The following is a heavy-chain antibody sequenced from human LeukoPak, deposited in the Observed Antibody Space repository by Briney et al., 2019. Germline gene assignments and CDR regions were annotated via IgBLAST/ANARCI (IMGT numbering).Heavy chain of an antibody. CDR3: ARSQRSGYYYFDY. Sequence: SETLSLTCAVYGGSISSYYWSWIRQPPGKGLEWIGYIYYSGSTNYNPSLKSRVTISVDTSKNQFSLKLSSVTAADTAVYYCARSQRSGYYYFDYWGQGTLVTVSS. D-gene: IGHD3-3*01. J-gene: IGHJ4*02. CDR1: GGSISSYY. CDR2: IYYSGST. V-gene: IGHV4-59*08.